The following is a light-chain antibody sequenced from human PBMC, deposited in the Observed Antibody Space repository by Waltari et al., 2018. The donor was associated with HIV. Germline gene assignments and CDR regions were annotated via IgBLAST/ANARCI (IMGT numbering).Light chain of an antibody. CDR3: QQYSNRPLIT. CDR2: DAS. CDR1: PSVSIH. V-gene: IGKV3-11*01. J-gene: IGKJ3*01. Sequence: ILLTQSPATLSLSPGERVTLSCRASPSVSIHLAWYQQKPGQAPRLLISDASKRTTGIPASFSGSGSGTDFNLTTAGREPEDFAVYYCQQYSNRPLITFGPGTKADVK.